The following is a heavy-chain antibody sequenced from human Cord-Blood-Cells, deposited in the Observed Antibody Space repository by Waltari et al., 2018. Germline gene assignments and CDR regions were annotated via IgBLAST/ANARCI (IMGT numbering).Heavy chain of an antibody. V-gene: IGHV4-34*01. CDR2: INKSGST. D-gene: IGHD7-27*01. J-gene: IGHJ4*02. CDR1: GGSFRRYY. Sequence: QVQLQRGGPGLLKPSATLSLTCAVYGGSFRRYYGSCVRQPPGKGLEWIGEINKSGSTNYNPSLKSRVTISVDTSKNQFSLKLSSVTAADTAVYYCARGQGPAGDPGFDYWGQGTLVTVYS. CDR3: ARGQGPAGDPGFDY.